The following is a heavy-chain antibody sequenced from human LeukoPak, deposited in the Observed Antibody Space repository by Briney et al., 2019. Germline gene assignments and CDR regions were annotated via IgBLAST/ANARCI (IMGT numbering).Heavy chain of an antibody. J-gene: IGHJ6*02. V-gene: IGHV3-30*04. CDR2: ISYDGSNK. CDR1: GFTFSSYA. Sequence: PGGSLRLSCAASGFTFSSYAMHWVRQAPGKGLEWVAVISYDGSNKYYAASVKGRFTISRDNSKNTLYLQMNSLRAEDTAVYYCARGLLLYYYYYGMDVWGQGTTVTVSS. CDR3: ARGLLLYYYYYGMDV. D-gene: IGHD2-15*01.